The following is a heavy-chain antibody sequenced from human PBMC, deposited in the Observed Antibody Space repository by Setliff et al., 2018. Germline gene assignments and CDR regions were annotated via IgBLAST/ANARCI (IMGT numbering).Heavy chain of an antibody. CDR2: INHSGST. D-gene: IGHD3-22*01. J-gene: IGHJ3*02. Sequence: PETLSLTCAVYGGSFSGYYWSWIRQPPGKGLEWIGEINHSGSTNHNPSLKSRVTISVDTSKNQFSLNLSSVTAADTAMYYCARDYYDSRGSYAFDIWGQGTVVTVSS. V-gene: IGHV4-34*01. CDR3: ARDYYDSRGSYAFDI. CDR1: GGSFSGYY.